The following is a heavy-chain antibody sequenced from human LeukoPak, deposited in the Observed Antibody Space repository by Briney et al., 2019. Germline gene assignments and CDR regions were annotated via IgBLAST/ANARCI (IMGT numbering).Heavy chain of an antibody. D-gene: IGHD2-15*01. CDR1: GFTLSSYA. J-gene: IGHJ4*02. Sequence: GGSLTLSCAVSGFTLSSYAMSWVRQGPGKGLEWISAINDSGNTYHADSVKGRVTISRDSSKNTLYLQMNSLRAEDAAVYYCAKAPVTTCSGAYCYPFDYWGQGTLVTVSS. V-gene: IGHV3-23*01. CDR2: INDSGNT. CDR3: AKAPVTTCSGAYCYPFDY.